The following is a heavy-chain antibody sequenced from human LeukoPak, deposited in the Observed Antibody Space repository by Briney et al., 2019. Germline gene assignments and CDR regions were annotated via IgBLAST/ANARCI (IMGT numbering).Heavy chain of an antibody. D-gene: IGHD6-13*01. CDR2: ISSSSSTI. J-gene: IGHJ4*02. Sequence: GGSLRLSCAASGFTFSSYSMNWVRQARGKGLEWVSYISSSSSTINYADSVQGRFTISRDNAKNSLYLQMNSLRAEDTAVYYCARRVTASGKHYFDYWGQGTLVTVSS. CDR1: GFTFSSYS. V-gene: IGHV3-48*01. CDR3: ARRVTASGKHYFDY.